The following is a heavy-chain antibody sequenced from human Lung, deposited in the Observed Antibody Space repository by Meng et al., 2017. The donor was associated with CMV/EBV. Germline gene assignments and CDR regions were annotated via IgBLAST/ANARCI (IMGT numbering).Heavy chain of an antibody. Sequence: GGSLRLXXAGSGFIFSDHYIDWVRQAPGKGLQWVGRVGNKVSRYSTEFAASVTDRFSFSRDDSENSVYLQMHSLKIEDTAVYYCTKGYSGIDVYAFDVWGHGTXVTVSS. CDR1: GFIFSDHY. CDR3: TKGYSGIDVYAFDV. J-gene: IGHJ3*01. CDR2: VGNKVSRYST. V-gene: IGHV3-72*01. D-gene: IGHD1-26*01.